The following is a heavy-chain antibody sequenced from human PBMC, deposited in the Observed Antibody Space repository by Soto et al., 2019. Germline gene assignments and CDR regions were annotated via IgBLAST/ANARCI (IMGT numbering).Heavy chain of an antibody. CDR3: AGDPDSHYNDSNASSYP. D-gene: IGHD3-22*01. CDR2: INPSGGST. V-gene: IGHV1-46*01. CDR1: GYTFTSYY. Sequence: ASVKGSCNASGYTFTSYYMHWVRQAPGQGLEWMGIINPSGGSTSYAQKFQGRVTMTRDTSTSTVYMELSSLRSEDTAVYYCAGDPDSHYNDSNASSYPWGQGTLVTVSS. J-gene: IGHJ5*02.